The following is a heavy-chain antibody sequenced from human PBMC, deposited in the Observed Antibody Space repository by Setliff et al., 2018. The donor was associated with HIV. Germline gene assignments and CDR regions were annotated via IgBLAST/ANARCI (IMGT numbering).Heavy chain of an antibody. V-gene: IGHV4-61*02. CDR3: ARHGSLGGQWLPPIDY. CDR2: IYTSGST. CDR1: GGSISSGSYY. Sequence: TLSLTCTVSGGSISSGSYYWSWIRQPAGKGLEWIGRIYTSGSTNYNPSLKSRVTISVDTSKNQFFLKLSSVTAADTAVYYCARHGSLGGQWLPPIDYWGQGTLVTVSS. J-gene: IGHJ4*02. D-gene: IGHD6-19*01.